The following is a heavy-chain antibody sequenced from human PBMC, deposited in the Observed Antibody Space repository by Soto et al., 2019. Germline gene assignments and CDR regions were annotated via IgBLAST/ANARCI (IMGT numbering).Heavy chain of an antibody. V-gene: IGHV1-3*01. J-gene: IGHJ5*02. D-gene: IGHD1-26*01. CDR3: ARVGARIWFDP. Sequence: GGSVKVSCKASGYTFTSYAMHLVRQAPGQKLEWMGWINAGNGNTKYSQKFQGRVTITRDTSASTAYMELSSLRSEDTAVYYCARVGARIWFDPWGQGTLVTVSS. CDR1: GYTFTSYA. CDR2: INAGNGNT.